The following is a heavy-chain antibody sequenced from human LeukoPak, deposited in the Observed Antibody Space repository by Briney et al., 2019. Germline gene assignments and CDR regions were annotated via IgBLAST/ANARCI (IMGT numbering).Heavy chain of an antibody. Sequence: SETLSLTCSVSGVSISSYYWSWIRQPPGKGLEWIGYMYYSGNTKYNPSLKSRVAIPVDTSKNQFSLKLTSVTAADTAVYYCARAFTSWSFDYWGQGTLVTVSS. D-gene: IGHD3-16*01. J-gene: IGHJ4*02. CDR3: ARAFTSWSFDY. CDR2: MYYSGNT. CDR1: GVSISSYY. V-gene: IGHV4-59*13.